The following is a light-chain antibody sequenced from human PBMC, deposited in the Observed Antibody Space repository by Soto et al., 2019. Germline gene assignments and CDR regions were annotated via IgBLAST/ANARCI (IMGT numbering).Light chain of an antibody. CDR1: QSISSW. CDR3: QQYNSYLPWT. J-gene: IGKJ1*01. CDR2: DAS. V-gene: IGKV1-5*01. Sequence: DIQITQSPSTLSASVGDRVTITCRASQSISSWLAWYQQKPGKAPKLLIYDASSLESGVPSRFSGSGSGTEFTLTISSLQPDDFATYYCQQYNSYLPWTFGQGTKVDIK.